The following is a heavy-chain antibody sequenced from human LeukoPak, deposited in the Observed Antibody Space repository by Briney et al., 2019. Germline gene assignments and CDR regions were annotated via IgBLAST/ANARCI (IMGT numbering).Heavy chain of an antibody. D-gene: IGHD6-13*01. CDR1: GFTFSSYA. V-gene: IGHV3-30*14. Sequence: PGGSLRLSCAASGFTFSSYAMHWDRQAPGKGLEWVAVISYDGSNKYYADSVKGRFTISRDNSKNTLYLQMNSLRAEDTAVYYCASPQGVAAAGTSGYWGQGTLVTVSS. CDR3: ASPQGVAAAGTSGY. J-gene: IGHJ4*02. CDR2: ISYDGSNK.